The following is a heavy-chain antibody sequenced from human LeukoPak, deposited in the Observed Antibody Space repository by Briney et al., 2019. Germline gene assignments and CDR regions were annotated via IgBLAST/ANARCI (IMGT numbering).Heavy chain of an antibody. J-gene: IGHJ4*02. Sequence: EASVKVSCKASGGTFSSYAISWVRQAPGQGLEWMGGIIPIFGTANYAQKFQGRVTITTDESTSTAYMELSSLRSEDTAVYYCARERCSSTSCYQGFDYWGQGTLVTVSS. CDR2: IIPIFGTA. CDR3: ARERCSSTSCYQGFDY. D-gene: IGHD2-2*01. V-gene: IGHV1-69*05. CDR1: GGTFSSYA.